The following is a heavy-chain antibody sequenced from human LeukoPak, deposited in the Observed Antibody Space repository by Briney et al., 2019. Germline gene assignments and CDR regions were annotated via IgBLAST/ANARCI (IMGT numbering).Heavy chain of an antibody. CDR1: VYTFSVYY. CDR2: INPNKGDT. D-gene: IGHD2-15*01. Sequence: ASVNVSSTASVYTFSVYYIHWVRRAPGQGLEWLGWINPNKGDTKSAQKFRDRVIMTTDTSLTTAYMEVINLSSDDTAVYYCTRSSWDCSSGSCYSNMNFDYWGQGTLVTVSS. CDR3: TRSSWDCSSGSCYSNMNFDY. V-gene: IGHV1-2*02. J-gene: IGHJ4*02.